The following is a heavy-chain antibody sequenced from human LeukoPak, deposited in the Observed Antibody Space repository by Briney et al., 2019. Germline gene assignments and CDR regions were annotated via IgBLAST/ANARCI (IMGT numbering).Heavy chain of an antibody. J-gene: IGHJ4*02. CDR3: ARVTGYMIEDYFDY. Sequence: PSETLSLTCSVSGGSISTSNYYWVWIRQSPEKGLEWIGSIFHNGNAFYSPSLQSRVTMSLDTSKSQFSLKLSSVTAADTAVYYCARVTGYMIEDYFDYWGQETLVTVSS. CDR2: IFHNGNA. V-gene: IGHV4-39*07. CDR1: GGSISTSNYY. D-gene: IGHD3-22*01.